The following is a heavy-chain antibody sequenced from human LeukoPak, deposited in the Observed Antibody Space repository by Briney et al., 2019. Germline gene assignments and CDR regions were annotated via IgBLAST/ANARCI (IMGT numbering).Heavy chain of an antibody. J-gene: IGHJ4*02. CDR1: GFTFSSYS. D-gene: IGHD5/OR15-5a*01. CDR2: ISGSGDSE. Sequence: GGSLRLSCAASGFTFSSYSMNWVRQAPGKGLEWVSGISGSGDSEYYADSVKGRFTISRDNSKNTLYLQMNSLRAEDTAVYYCAKEQITVSGLDYWGQGTLVTVSS. V-gene: IGHV3-23*01. CDR3: AKEQITVSGLDY.